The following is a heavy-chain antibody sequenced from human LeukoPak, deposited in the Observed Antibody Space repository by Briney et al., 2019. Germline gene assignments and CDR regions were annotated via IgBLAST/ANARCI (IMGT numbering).Heavy chain of an antibody. CDR2: INHSGST. D-gene: IGHD3-9*01. J-gene: IGHJ4*02. CDR3: ARRIWYHDILTAYNI. Sequence: PSETLSLTCAVYGGSFSGYYWSWIRQPPGKGLEWIGEINHSGSTNYNPSLKSRVTISVDTSKNQFSLNPSSVTAADTAVYYCARRIWYHDILTAYNIWGQGTPVTVSS. V-gene: IGHV4-34*01. CDR1: GGSFSGYY.